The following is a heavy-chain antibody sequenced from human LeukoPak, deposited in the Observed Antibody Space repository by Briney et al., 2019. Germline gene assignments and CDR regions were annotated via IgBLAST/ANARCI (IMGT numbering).Heavy chain of an antibody. CDR3: AKDQGTELPYYFDY. Sequence: PGGSLRLSCAASGFTFSSYEMNWVRQAPGKGLEWVSYISSSGSTIYYADSVKGRFTISRDNAKNSLYLQMNSLRAEDTAVYYCAKDQGTELPYYFDYWGQGTLVTVSS. V-gene: IGHV3-48*03. CDR1: GFTFSSYE. J-gene: IGHJ4*02. D-gene: IGHD1-26*01. CDR2: ISSSGSTI.